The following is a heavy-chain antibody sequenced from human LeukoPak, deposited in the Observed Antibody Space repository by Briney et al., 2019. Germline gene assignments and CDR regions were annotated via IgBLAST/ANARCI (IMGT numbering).Heavy chain of an antibody. CDR1: GGSISSSSYY. D-gene: IGHD2-2*01. CDR3: ARHWWEPVVPAAIDY. J-gene: IGHJ4*02. Sequence: SETLCLTCTVSGGSISSSSYYWGWIRQPPGKGLEWIGSIYYSGSTYYNPSLKSRVTISVDTSKNQFSLKLSSVTAADTAVYYCARHWWEPVVPAAIDYWGQGTLVTVSS. V-gene: IGHV4-39*01. CDR2: IYYSGST.